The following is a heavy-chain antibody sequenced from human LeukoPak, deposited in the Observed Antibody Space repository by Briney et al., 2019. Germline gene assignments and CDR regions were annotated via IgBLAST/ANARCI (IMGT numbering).Heavy chain of an antibody. V-gene: IGHV3-21*01. CDR2: ISSSSSYI. D-gene: IGHD3/OR15-3a*01. CDR1: GFTFSSYS. Sequence: GGSLRLSCAASGFTFSSYSMNWVRQAPGKGLEWASSISSSSSYIYYADSVKGRFTISRDNAKNSLYLQMNSLRAEDTAVYYCARDRTGDCDYWGQGTLVTVSS. J-gene: IGHJ4*02. CDR3: ARDRTGDCDY.